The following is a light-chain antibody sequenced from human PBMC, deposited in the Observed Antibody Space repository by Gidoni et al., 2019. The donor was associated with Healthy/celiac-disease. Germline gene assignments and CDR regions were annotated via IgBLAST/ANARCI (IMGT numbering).Light chain of an antibody. Sequence: DIVMTQSPDSLAVSLGERATINCKSSQSVLYSSNNKNYLAWYQQKPGQPPKLLICWASTRESGVPDRFSGSGSGTDFTLTISSRQAEDVAVYYCQQYYSTPLTFXGXTKVEIK. J-gene: IGKJ4*01. CDR1: QSVLYSSNNKNY. CDR3: QQYYSTPLT. V-gene: IGKV4-1*01. CDR2: WAS.